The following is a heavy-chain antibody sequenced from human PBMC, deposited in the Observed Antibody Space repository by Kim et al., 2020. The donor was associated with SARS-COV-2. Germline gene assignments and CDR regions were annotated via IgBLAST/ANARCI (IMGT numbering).Heavy chain of an antibody. V-gene: IGHV1-18*01. CDR2: ISAYNTNT. CDR1: GYTFTSYG. D-gene: IGHD4-17*01. CDR3: VRPKNLPDYGDYLGADY. Sequence: ASVKVSCKASGYTFTSYGISWVRQAPGQGLEWMGWISAYNTNTNYAQKLQGRVTMTTDTSTSTAYMELRRLRSDDTAVYYCVRPKNLPDYGDYLGADYWGQGTLVTVSS. J-gene: IGHJ4*02.